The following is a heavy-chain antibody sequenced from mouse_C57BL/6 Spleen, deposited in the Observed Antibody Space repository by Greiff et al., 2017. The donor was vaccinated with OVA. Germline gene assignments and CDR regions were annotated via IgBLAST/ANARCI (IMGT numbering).Heavy chain of an antibody. V-gene: IGHV5-4*01. CDR2: ISDGGSYT. CDR1: GFTFSSYA. CDR3: ARDGELGQDYFDY. J-gene: IGHJ2*01. D-gene: IGHD4-1*01. Sequence: DVKLVESGGGLVKPGGSLKLSCAASGFTFSSYAMSWVRQTPEKRLEWVATISDGGSYTYYPDNVKGRFTISRDNAKNNLYLQMSHLKSEDTAMYYCARDGELGQDYFDYWGQGTTLTVSS.